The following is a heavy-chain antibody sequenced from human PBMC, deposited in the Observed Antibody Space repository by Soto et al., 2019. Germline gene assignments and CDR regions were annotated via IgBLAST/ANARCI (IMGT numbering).Heavy chain of an antibody. J-gene: IGHJ4*02. Sequence: KGLEYVSGINNNGGSTFYTDSVKGRVTLTRDTSASTSYMEMSTLTSENTALYYCARSITMLRGAKYYFDYWGQGTLVTVSS. V-gene: IGHV3-64*04. D-gene: IGHD3-10*01. CDR2: INNNGGST. CDR3: ARSITMLRGAKYYFDY.